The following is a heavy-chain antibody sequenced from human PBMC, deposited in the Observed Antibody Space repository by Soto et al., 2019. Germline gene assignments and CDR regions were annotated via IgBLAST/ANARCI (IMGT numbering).Heavy chain of an antibody. CDR1: GFTFSSYA. D-gene: IGHD2-21*02. V-gene: IGHV3-64D*08. CDR3: VKDDPPLSYCGGDCYSSDPYYYGMDV. J-gene: IGHJ6*02. Sequence: GGSLRLSCSASGFTFSSYAMHWVRQAPGKGLEYVSAISSNGGSTYYADSVKGRFTISRDNSKNTLYLQMSSLRAEDTAVYYCVKDDPPLSYCGGDCYSSDPYYYGMDVWGQGTTVTVSS. CDR2: ISSNGGST.